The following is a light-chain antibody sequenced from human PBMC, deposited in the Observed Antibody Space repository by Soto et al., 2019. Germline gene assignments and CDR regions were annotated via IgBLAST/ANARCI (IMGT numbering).Light chain of an antibody. CDR3: HQYNNWPQT. J-gene: IGKJ1*01. CDR1: QSVSSN. Sequence: EIVMTQSPATLSVSPGERATLSCRASQSVSSNLAWYQQKPGQAPRLLIYGASTRATGIPARFSGSGSGTEFTLTISSLLSEDFAVYYCHQYNNWPQTFGQGTKVEIK. V-gene: IGKV3-15*01. CDR2: GAS.